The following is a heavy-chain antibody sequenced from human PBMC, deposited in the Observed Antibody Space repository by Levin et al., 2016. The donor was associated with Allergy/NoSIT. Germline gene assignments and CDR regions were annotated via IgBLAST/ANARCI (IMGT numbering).Heavy chain of an antibody. D-gene: IGHD5-18*01. V-gene: IGHV3-30*02. Sequence: SVKGRFTISRDNSKNSLYLQMDSLRPEDTAVYYCANRDNYGLFDFHYWGQGALVTVSS. CDR3: ANRDNYGLFDFHY. J-gene: IGHJ4*02.